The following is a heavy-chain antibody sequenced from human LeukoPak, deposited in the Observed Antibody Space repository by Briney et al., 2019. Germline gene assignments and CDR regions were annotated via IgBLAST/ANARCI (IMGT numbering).Heavy chain of an antibody. D-gene: IGHD3-10*01. V-gene: IGHV4-4*08. Sequence: PSETLSLTCSVSGGSISSYYWSWIRQPPGKRLEWIGYVYSSGTTDYNPSLKSRVTISVDTSKNQFSLKLNSVTAADTAVFYCAANSADYNTLGSSYKVWGQGTLVTVSS. CDR2: VYSSGTT. CDR1: GGSISSYY. CDR3: AANSADYNTLGSSYKV. J-gene: IGHJ4*02.